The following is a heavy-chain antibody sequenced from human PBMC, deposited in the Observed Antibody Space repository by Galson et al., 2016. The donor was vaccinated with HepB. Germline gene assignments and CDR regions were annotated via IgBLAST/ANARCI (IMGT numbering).Heavy chain of an antibody. V-gene: IGHV3-48*03. D-gene: IGHD3-16*01. CDR3: VGPGAETGFWGYYGMDV. J-gene: IGHJ6*02. Sequence: LRLSCAASGFTFSSYNMNWVRQAPGKGLEWISFISSRSTTIYYADSVKGRFTISRDNDENSLYLHMNSLRAEDTAVYYCVGPGAETGFWGYYGMDVWGQGTTVIVSS. CDR1: GFTFSSYN. CDR2: ISSRSTTI.